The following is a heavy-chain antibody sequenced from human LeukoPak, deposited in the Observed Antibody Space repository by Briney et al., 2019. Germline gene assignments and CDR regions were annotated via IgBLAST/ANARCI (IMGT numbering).Heavy chain of an antibody. Sequence: SETLSLTCAVSGGSISSGGYSWSWIRQPPGKGLEWIGYIYHSGSTYYNPSLKSRVTISVDRSKNQFSLKLSSVTAADTAVYYCGFYGSGSPYYFDHWGQGTLVTVSS. CDR3: GFYGSGSPYYFDH. D-gene: IGHD3-10*01. V-gene: IGHV4-30-2*01. CDR2: IYHSGST. J-gene: IGHJ4*02. CDR1: GGSISSGGYS.